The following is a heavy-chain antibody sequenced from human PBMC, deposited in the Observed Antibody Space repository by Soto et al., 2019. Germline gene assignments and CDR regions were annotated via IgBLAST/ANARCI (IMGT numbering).Heavy chain of an antibody. CDR2: ISSTGST. J-gene: IGHJ4*02. CDR1: DGSVSSGNYY. V-gene: IGHV4-61*03. D-gene: IGHD5-12*01. CDR3: ARDALALFDS. Sequence: SETLSLTCSVSDGSVSSGNYYWTWVRQPPGKGLEWIGYISSTGSTLYNPSLKSRLIISFDTSMNHFSMKLTSMTAADTAVYYCARDALALFDSWGQGTLVTVYS.